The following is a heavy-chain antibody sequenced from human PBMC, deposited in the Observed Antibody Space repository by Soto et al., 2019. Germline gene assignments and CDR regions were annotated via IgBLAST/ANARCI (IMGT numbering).Heavy chain of an antibody. V-gene: IGHV1-69*06. J-gene: IGHJ6*02. CDR1: GGTFSSYA. D-gene: IGHD3-3*01. CDR2: IIPIFGTA. CDR3: ARGDYDFWSGYVHYGMDV. Sequence: QVQLVQSGAEVKKPVSSVKVSCKASGGTFSSYAISWVRQAPGQGLEWMGGIIPIFGTANYAQKFQGRVTITADKSTSTAYMELSSLRSEDTAVYYWARGDYDFWSGYVHYGMDVWGQGTTVTVSS.